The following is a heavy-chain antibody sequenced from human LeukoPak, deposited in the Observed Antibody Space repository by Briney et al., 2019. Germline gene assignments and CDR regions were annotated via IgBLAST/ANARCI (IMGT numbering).Heavy chain of an antibody. CDR3: ARIGYKYGSYYFDD. J-gene: IGHJ4*02. D-gene: IGHD3-10*01. CDR2: IFSNDEK. V-gene: IGHV2-26*01. CDR1: GFSLSNAGMG. Sequence: SGPVLVKPTETLTLTCTVSGFSLSNAGMGVSWIRQAPGKALQWLAHIFSNDEKSYNTSLKSRLTISKDTSKSQVVLTMTGMEPVDTGTYYCARIGYKYGSYYFDDWGQGTLVTVSS.